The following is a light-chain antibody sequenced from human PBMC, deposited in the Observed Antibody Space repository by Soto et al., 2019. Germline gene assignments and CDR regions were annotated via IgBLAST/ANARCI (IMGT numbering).Light chain of an antibody. CDR2: GNS. CDR1: SSNIGAGYD. V-gene: IGLV1-40*01. J-gene: IGLJ2*01. Sequence: QSVLTQPPSVSGAPGQRVTISCTGSSSNIGAGYDVHWYQQLPGTAPKLLIYGNSNRPSGVPDRFSGSKSGTSASLAITGLKAEDEADYYCQSYDSSLSGQGFGGGTKLTVL. CDR3: QSYDSSLSGQG.